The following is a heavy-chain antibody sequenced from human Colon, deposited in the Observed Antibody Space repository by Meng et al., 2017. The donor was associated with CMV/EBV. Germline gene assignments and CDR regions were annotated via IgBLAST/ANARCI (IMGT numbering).Heavy chain of an antibody. CDR1: GYTFTDFI. Sequence: CKASGYTFTDFIIHWVRQAPGQGLEWMGRINPKSGDTRYAHNFQGRATLTRDTSITTAYMELTGLTSNDTAIYYCAKDWSGGSCFDYWGQGTLVTVSS. V-gene: IGHV1-2*06. CDR3: AKDWSGGSCFDY. CDR2: INPKSGDT. J-gene: IGHJ4*02. D-gene: IGHD2-15*01.